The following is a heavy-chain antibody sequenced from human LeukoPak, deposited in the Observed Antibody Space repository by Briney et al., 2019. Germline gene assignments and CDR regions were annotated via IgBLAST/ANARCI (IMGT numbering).Heavy chain of an antibody. CDR2: ISSSSSYI. CDR1: GFTFGDYA. D-gene: IGHD2-8*01. V-gene: IGHV3-21*01. J-gene: IGHJ6*02. CDR3: ARDAARDIVLMVYAIPGYYYYYGMDV. Sequence: GGSLRLSCTASGFTFGDYAMSWIRQAPGKGLEWVSSISSSSSYIYYADSVKGRFTISRDNAKNSLYLQMNSLRAEDTAVYYCARDAARDIVLMVYAIPGYYYYYGMDVWGQGTTVTVSS.